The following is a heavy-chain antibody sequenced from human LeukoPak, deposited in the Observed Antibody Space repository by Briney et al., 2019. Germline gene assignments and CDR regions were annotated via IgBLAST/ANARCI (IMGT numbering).Heavy chain of an antibody. D-gene: IGHD1-26*01. CDR1: GFTFSTNA. J-gene: IGHJ4*02. Sequence: GGSLRLSCLTSGFTFSTNAMSWVRQAPGKGLEWISGISGSGASTYYADSVTGRFTISRDNSRNTLYLQMNSLRGDDTAVYYCAKDVGKWKSLHFFDYWGQGTLVTVSS. CDR3: AKDVGKWKSLHFFDY. CDR2: ISGSGAST. V-gene: IGHV3-23*01.